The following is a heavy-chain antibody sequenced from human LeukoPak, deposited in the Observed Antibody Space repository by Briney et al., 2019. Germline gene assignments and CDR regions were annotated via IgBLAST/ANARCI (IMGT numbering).Heavy chain of an antibody. J-gene: IGHJ6*03. CDR1: GFTFDDYA. V-gene: IGHV3-23*01. D-gene: IGHD3-10*02. CDR2: ISGSGGST. CDR3: AKCAGYYYYYMDV. Sequence: GGSLRLSCAASGFTFDDYAMHWVRQAPGKGLEWVSAISGSGGSTYYADSVKGRFTISRDNSKNTLYLQMNSLRAEDTAVYYCAKCAGYYYYYMDVWGKGTTVTVSS.